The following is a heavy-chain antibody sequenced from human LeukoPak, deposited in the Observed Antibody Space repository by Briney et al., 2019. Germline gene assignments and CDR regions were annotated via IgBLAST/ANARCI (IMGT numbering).Heavy chain of an antibody. CDR2: IYYSGST. CDR3: ARGDIAAAGTVDY. J-gene: IGHJ4*02. V-gene: IGHV4-31*03. CDR1: GGSISSGGYY. D-gene: IGHD6-13*01. Sequence: SQILSLTCTVSGGSISSGGYYWSWIRQHPGKGLEWIGYIYYSGSTYYNPSLKSRVTISVDTSKNQFSLKLSSVTAADTAVYYCARGDIAAAGTVDYWGQGTLVTVSS.